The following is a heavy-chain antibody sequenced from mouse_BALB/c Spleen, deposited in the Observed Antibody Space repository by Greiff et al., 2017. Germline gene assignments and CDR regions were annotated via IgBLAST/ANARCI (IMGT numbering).Heavy chain of an antibody. CDR2: IHYSGST. D-gene: IGHD2-1*01. V-gene: IGHV3-1*02. CDR3: ARDYGNYEGAWFAY. Sequence: EVQLQQSGPSLVKPSQTLSLTCSVTGYSITSGYSWHWIRQFPGNKLEWMGYIHYSGSTNYNPSLKSRISITRDTSKNQFFLQLNSVTTEDTATYYCARDYGNYEGAWFAYWGQGTLVTVSA. CDR1: GYSITSGYS. J-gene: IGHJ3*01.